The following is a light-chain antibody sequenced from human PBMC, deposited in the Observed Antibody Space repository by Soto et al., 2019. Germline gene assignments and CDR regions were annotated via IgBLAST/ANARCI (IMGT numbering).Light chain of an antibody. V-gene: IGKV3-20*01. J-gene: IGKJ1*01. Sequence: EIVLTQSPGTLSLSPGERATLSCRASQSVSSSYLAWYKQKPGQAPRLLIYGASSRATGIPDRFSGSGSGTDFTLTISRLEPEDFAVYHCQQYDTSPWTFGQGTKVDIK. CDR2: GAS. CDR3: QQYDTSPWT. CDR1: QSVSSSY.